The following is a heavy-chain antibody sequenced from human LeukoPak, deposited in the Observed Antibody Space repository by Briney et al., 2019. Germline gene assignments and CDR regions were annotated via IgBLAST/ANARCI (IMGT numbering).Heavy chain of an antibody. J-gene: IGHJ4*02. CDR2: IYNSGST. Sequence: SETLSLTCTVSGGSISSYYWSWIRQPPGKGLEWIGYIYNSGSTNYNPSLKSRVTTSVDTSKNQFSLKLSSVTAADTAVYYCARDVGATPGYFDYWGQGTLVTVSS. V-gene: IGHV4-59*01. CDR3: ARDVGATPGYFDY. D-gene: IGHD1-26*01. CDR1: GGSISSYY.